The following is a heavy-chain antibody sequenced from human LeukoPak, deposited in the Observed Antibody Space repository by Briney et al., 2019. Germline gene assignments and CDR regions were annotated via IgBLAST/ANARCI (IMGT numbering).Heavy chain of an antibody. CDR2: IKQDGSGK. D-gene: IGHD4-17*01. J-gene: IGHJ5*02. V-gene: IGHV3-7*01. CDR3: ARTQHDYGDYRNWFDP. Sequence: GGSLRLSCAASGFTFSSYWMSWVRQAPGKGLEWVANIKQDGSGKYYVDSVKGRFTISRDNAKNSLYLQMNSLRAEDTAVYYCARTQHDYGDYRNWFDPWGQGTLVTVSS. CDR1: GFTFSSYW.